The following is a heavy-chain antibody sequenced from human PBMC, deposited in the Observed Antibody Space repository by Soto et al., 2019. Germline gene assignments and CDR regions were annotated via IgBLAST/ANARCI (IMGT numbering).Heavy chain of an antibody. J-gene: IGHJ6*02. CDR3: ARTSGSYYYYGMDV. D-gene: IGHD1-26*01. CDR2: IIPIFGTA. V-gene: IGHV1-69*06. Sequence: SVKVSCKATGGTFSSYAISWVRQAPGQGLEWMGGIIPIFGTANYAQKFQGRVTITADKSTSTAYMELSSLRSEDTAVYYCARTSGSYYYYGMDVWGQGTTVTVSS. CDR1: GGTFSSYA.